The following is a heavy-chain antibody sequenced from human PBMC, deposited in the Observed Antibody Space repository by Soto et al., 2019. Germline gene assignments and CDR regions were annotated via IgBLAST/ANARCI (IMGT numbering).Heavy chain of an antibody. CDR2: INHSGST. V-gene: IGHV4-34*01. Sequence: PSETLSLTCAVYGGSFSGYYWSWIRQPPGKGLERIGEINHSGSTNYNPSLKSRVTISVDASKNQFSLKLSSVTAADTAVYYCARAYSSSWYHPIYYYYYGMDVWGQGTTVTVSS. D-gene: IGHD6-13*01. CDR1: GGSFSGYY. CDR3: ARAYSSSWYHPIYYYYYGMDV. J-gene: IGHJ6*02.